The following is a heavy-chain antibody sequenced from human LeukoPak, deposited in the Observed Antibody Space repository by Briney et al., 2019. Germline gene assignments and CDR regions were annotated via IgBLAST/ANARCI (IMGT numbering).Heavy chain of an antibody. CDR2: IYYSGST. J-gene: IGHJ4*02. CDR1: GGSISSGDYY. Sequence: SETLSLTCTVSGGSISSGDYYWSWIRQPPGKGLEWIGYIYYSGSTYYNPSLKSRVTISVDTPKNQFSLKLSSVTAADTAVYYCARLWSGYYYFDYWGQGTLVTVPS. D-gene: IGHD3-3*01. V-gene: IGHV4-30-4*08. CDR3: ARLWSGYYYFDY.